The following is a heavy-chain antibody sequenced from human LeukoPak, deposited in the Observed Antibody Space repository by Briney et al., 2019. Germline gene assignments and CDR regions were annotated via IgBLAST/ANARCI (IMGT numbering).Heavy chain of an antibody. CDR2: ISAYNGNT. V-gene: IGHV1-18*01. J-gene: IGHJ4*02. Sequence: ASVKVSCKVSGYTFTSYGISWVRQAPGQGLEWMRWISAYNGNTNYAQKLQGRVTMTTDTSTSTAYMELRSLRSDDTAVYYCARDLNYYDSSGYYFYHFDYWGQGTLVTVSS. CDR1: GYTFTSYG. D-gene: IGHD3-22*01. CDR3: ARDLNYYDSSGYYFYHFDY.